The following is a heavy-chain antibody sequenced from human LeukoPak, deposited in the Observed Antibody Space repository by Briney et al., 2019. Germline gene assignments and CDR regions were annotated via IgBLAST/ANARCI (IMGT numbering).Heavy chain of an antibody. Sequence: ASVKVSCKASGYTFSSYYMHWVRQAPGQGLEWMGVINASGGTTSYAQRFQGRVTMTRDTSTSTVYMELSSLRTEDTALYYCAKVYRYYDSSCQHWGQGTLVTVSS. D-gene: IGHD3-22*01. CDR2: INASGGTT. CDR3: AKVYRYYDSSCQH. J-gene: IGHJ1*01. V-gene: IGHV1-46*01. CDR1: GYTFSSYY.